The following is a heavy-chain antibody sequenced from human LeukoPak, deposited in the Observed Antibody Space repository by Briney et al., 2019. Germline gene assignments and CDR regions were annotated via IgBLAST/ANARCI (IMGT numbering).Heavy chain of an antibody. CDR1: GGSISSYY. V-gene: IGHV4-59*01. Sequence: SETLSLTCTVSGGSISSYYWSWIRQPPGKGLEWGGYIYYSGSTNYNPSLKSRVTISVDTSKNQFSLKLSSVTAADTAVYYCARKYCGGDCYSDAFDIWGQGTMVTVSS. CDR3: ARKYCGGDCYSDAFDI. J-gene: IGHJ3*02. D-gene: IGHD2-21*02. CDR2: IYYSGST.